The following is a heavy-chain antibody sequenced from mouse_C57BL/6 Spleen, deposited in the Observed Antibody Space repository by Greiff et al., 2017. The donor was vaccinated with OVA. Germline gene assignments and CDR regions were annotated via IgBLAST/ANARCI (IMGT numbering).Heavy chain of an antibody. CDR2: IYPGDGDT. D-gene: IGHD2-5*01. Sequence: VQLQQSGPELVKPGASVKISCKASGYAFSSSWMNWVKQRPGKGLEWIGRIYPGDGDTNYNGKFKGKATLTADKSSSTAYMQLSSLTSEDSAVYFCARDYSNFYFDYWGQGTTLTVSS. CDR1: GYAFSSSW. J-gene: IGHJ2*01. V-gene: IGHV1-82*01. CDR3: ARDYSNFYFDY.